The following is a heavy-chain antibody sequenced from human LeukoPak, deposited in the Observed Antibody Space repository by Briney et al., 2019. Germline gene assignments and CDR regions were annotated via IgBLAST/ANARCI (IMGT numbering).Heavy chain of an antibody. CDR1: GYTFTSYY. CDR3: AREGLDNWFDP. D-gene: IGHD6-19*01. CDR2: INPSGGST. Sequence: ASVKVSCKASGYTFTSYYMHWVRQAPGQGLEWMGIINPSGGSTSYAQKFQGRVTMTRDTSTSTVYMGMSSLRSEDTAVYYCAREGLDNWFDPWGQGTLVTVSS. J-gene: IGHJ5*02. V-gene: IGHV1-46*01.